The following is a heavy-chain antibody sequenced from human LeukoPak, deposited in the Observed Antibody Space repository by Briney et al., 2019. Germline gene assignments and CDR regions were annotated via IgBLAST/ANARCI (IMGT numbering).Heavy chain of an antibody. CDR1: GGSVSSGSYY. CDR2: IYYSGST. Sequence: SETLSLTCTVSGGSVSSGSYYWSWIRQPPGKGLEWIGYIYYSGSTNYNPSLKSRVTISVDTSKNQFSLKLSSVTAADTAVYYCARWHYYDSRGYFRPEVYFDYWGQGTLVTVSS. J-gene: IGHJ4*02. CDR3: ARWHYYDSRGYFRPEVYFDY. V-gene: IGHV4-61*01. D-gene: IGHD3-22*01.